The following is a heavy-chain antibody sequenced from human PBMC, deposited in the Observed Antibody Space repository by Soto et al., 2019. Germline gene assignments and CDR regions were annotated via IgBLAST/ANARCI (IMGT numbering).Heavy chain of an antibody. V-gene: IGHV4-39*01. Sequence: SETLSLTCTVSGGSISSSSYYWGWIRQPPGKGLEWIGSIYYSGSTYYNPSLKSRVTISVDTSKNKFSLKLSSVTAADTAVYYCARQENLTGTTFDYWGQGTLVTVSS. CDR1: GGSISSSSYY. CDR2: IYYSGST. J-gene: IGHJ4*02. D-gene: IGHD1-7*01. CDR3: ARQENLTGTTFDY.